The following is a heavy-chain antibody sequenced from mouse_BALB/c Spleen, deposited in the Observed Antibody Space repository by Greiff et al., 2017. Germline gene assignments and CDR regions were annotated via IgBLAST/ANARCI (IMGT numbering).Heavy chain of an antibody. CDR1: GYTFTSYT. D-gene: IGHD1-1*01. Sequence: VQLQQSAAELARPGASVKMSCKASGYTFTSYTMHWVKQRPGQGLEWIGYINPSSGYTEYNQKFKDKTTLTADKSSSTAYMQLSSLTSEDSAVYYCARWDYYGSSYAMDYWGQGTSVTVSS. CDR3: ARWDYYGSSYAMDY. J-gene: IGHJ4*01. CDR2: INPSSGYT. V-gene: IGHV1-4*02.